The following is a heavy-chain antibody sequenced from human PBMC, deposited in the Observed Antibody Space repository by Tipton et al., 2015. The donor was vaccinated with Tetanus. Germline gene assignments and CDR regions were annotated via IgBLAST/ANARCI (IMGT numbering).Heavy chain of an antibody. J-gene: IGHJ5*02. CDR1: DDSMSTGTSY. CDR3: AKQADNWFDP. CDR2: VYYDGSP. V-gene: IGHV4-39*01. Sequence: TLSLTCTVSDDSMSTGTSYWGWVRQPPGMAVEWIGTVYYDGSPYYNSSLKSRLTISVDTPKRQFFLRLTSVTAADTAIYYCAKQADNWFDPWGQGTLVTVSS.